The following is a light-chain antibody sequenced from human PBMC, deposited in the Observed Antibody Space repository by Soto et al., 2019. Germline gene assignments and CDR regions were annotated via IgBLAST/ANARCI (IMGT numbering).Light chain of an antibody. CDR3: QQRGNWPPIT. CDR2: DAS. Sequence: EIVLTQSPATLSLSPGERATLSCRASQSVNSYLAWYQQRPGQAPRLLIYDASNRATGIPARFSGSGSGTDFTLTISSLEPEDVAIYYCQQRGNWPPITFGQGTRLEI. V-gene: IGKV3-11*01. CDR1: QSVNSY. J-gene: IGKJ5*01.